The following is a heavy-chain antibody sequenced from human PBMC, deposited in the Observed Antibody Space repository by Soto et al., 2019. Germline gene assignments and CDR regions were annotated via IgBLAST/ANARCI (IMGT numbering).Heavy chain of an antibody. D-gene: IGHD3-9*01. CDR2: INPSGGST. J-gene: IGHJ5*02. CDR3: ARDGYGILTGHRGPLDWFDP. Sequence: ASVKVSCKASGYTFTSYYMHWVRQAPGQGLEWMGIINPSGGSTSYAQKFQGRVTMTRDTSTSTVYMELSSLRSEDTAVYYCARDGYGILTGHRGPLDWFDPWGQGTLLTVSS. V-gene: IGHV1-46*01. CDR1: GYTFTSYY.